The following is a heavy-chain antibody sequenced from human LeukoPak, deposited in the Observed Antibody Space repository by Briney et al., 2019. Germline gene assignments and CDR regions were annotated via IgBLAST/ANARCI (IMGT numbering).Heavy chain of an antibody. CDR1: GFTFSSYA. CDR3: VQGGIVVVVGYFDY. CDR2: ISSNGGTT. Sequence: GGSLRLSCSASGFTFSSYAMHWVRQAPGEGLEYVTAISSNGGTTYYADSVKGRFTISRDNSKNTLYLQMSSLRAEDTAVYYCVQGGIVVVVGYFDYWGQGTLVTVSS. J-gene: IGHJ4*02. V-gene: IGHV3-64D*06. D-gene: IGHD2-15*01.